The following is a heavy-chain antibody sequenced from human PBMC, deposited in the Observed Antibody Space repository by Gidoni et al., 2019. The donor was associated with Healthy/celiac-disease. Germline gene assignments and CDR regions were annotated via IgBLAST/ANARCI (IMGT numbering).Heavy chain of an antibody. CDR1: GFTFSSYW. D-gene: IGHD5-12*01. CDR2: IKQGGSEK. CDR3: ARDFPVEMATIYTDLTYWYFDL. J-gene: IGHJ2*01. Sequence: EVQLVESGGGLVQPGGSLRLSCAASGFTFSSYWMSWVLQAPGKGLEWVANIKQGGSEKYYVDSVKGRFTISRDNAKNSLYLQMNSLRAEDTAAYYCARDFPVEMATIYTDLTYWYFDLWGRGTLVTVSS. V-gene: IGHV3-7*03.